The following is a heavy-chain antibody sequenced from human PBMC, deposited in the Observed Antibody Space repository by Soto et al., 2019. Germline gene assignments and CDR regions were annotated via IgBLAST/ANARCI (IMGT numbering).Heavy chain of an antibody. J-gene: IGHJ5*02. V-gene: IGHV1-2*02. Sequence: ASVKVSCKASAYTFTGYYMHWVRQAPGQRLEWMGWINPNSGGTNYAQKFQGRVTMTRDTSISTAYMELSRLRSDDTAVYYCARNRYCSGGSCRNWFDPWGQGTLVTVSS. CDR2: INPNSGGT. D-gene: IGHD2-15*01. CDR3: ARNRYCSGGSCRNWFDP. CDR1: AYTFTGYY.